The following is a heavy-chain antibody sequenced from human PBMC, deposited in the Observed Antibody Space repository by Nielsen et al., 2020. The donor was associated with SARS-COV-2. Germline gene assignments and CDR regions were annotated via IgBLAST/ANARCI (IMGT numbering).Heavy chain of an antibody. V-gene: IGHV3-23*01. Sequence: GGSLRLSCAASGFTVSSNYMSWVRQAPGKGLEWVSAISGSGGSTYYADSVKGRFTISRDNSKKTLYLQMNSLRAEDTAVYYCAKGADDYVWGTYRLFDYWGQGTLVTVSS. J-gene: IGHJ4*02. CDR1: GFTVSSNY. CDR2: ISGSGGST. CDR3: AKGADDYVWGTYRLFDY. D-gene: IGHD3-16*02.